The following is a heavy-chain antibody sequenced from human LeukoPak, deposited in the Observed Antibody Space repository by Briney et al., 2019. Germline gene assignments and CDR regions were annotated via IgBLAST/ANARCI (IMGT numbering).Heavy chain of an antibody. CDR2: ISSSSSYI. V-gene: IGHV3-21*01. J-gene: IGHJ4*02. CDR3: ARAYNWNDPSPFDY. Sequence: GGSLRLSCTASGFTFSSYSMNWVRQAPGKGLEWVSSISSSSSYIYYADSVKGRFTISRDNAKNSLYLQMNSLRAEDTAVYYCARAYNWNDPSPFDYWGQGTLVTVSS. D-gene: IGHD1-1*01. CDR1: GFTFSSYS.